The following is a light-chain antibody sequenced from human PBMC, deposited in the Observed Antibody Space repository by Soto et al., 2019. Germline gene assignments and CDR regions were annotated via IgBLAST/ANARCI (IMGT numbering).Light chain of an antibody. Sequence: QSVLTQPPSVSGAPGQRVTISCTESSSNIGAGYDVHWYQQLPGTAPKLLIYGNSNRPSGVPDRFSGSKSGTSASLAITGLQAEDEADYYCQSYDSSLSGWVFGGWNKLTVL. CDR2: GNS. J-gene: IGLJ3*02. V-gene: IGLV1-40*01. CDR3: QSYDSSLSGWV. CDR1: SSNIGAGYD.